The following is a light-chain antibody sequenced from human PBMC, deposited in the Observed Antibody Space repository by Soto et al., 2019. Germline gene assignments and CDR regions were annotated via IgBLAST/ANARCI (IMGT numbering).Light chain of an antibody. J-gene: IGLJ2*01. CDR2: EGS. V-gene: IGLV2-23*01. Sequence: QSALTQPASVSGSPGQSITISCTGTSSDVGSYNLVSWYQQLPGEAPKLMIYEGSKRPSGVSNRFSGSKSGNTASLTISGLQAEDEADYYRCSYAASVVFGGGTKLTVL. CDR1: SSDVGSYNL. CDR3: CSYAASVV.